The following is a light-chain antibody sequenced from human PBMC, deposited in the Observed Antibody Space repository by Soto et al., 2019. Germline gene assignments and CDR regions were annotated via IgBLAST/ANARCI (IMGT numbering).Light chain of an antibody. CDR2: DVS. CDR3: SSHTSSSTPVV. CDR1: SSDVGGYNY. Sequence: QSALTQPASVSGSPGQSITISCTGTSSDVGGYNYVSWYQQHPGKAPKLMIYDVSNRPSGVSNRFSGSKSGNTASLTISGPQSEDEADYYCSSHTSSSTPVVFGGGTKVTVL. J-gene: IGLJ2*01. V-gene: IGLV2-14*01.